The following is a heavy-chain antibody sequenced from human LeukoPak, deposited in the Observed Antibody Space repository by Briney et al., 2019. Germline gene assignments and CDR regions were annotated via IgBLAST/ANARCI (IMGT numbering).Heavy chain of an antibody. CDR2: IIPTFGTA. CDR1: GGTFSSYD. V-gene: IGHV1-69*06. D-gene: IGHD3-10*01. Sequence: SVKVYCKASGGTFSSYDISWVRQAPGQGLEWMGGIIPTFGTANYAQKFQGRVTITADKSTSTAYMELSSLRSEDTAVYYCARGGSGSYDPSVQPEQNLFDPWGQGTLVTVSS. J-gene: IGHJ5*02. CDR3: ARGGSGSYDPSVQPEQNLFDP.